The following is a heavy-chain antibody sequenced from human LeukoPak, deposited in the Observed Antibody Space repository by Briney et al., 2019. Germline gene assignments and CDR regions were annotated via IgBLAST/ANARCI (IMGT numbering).Heavy chain of an antibody. J-gene: IGHJ6*02. CDR2: IYYSGST. CDR1: GGSISSYY. CDR3: AREGYCSGGSCSILGYYGMDV. V-gene: IGHV4-59*01. D-gene: IGHD2-15*01. Sequence: SETLSLTSTVSGGSISSYYWSWIRQPPGKGLEWIGYIYYSGSTNYNPSLKSRVTISVDTSKNQFSLKLSSVTAADTAVYYCAREGYCSGGSCSILGYYGMDVWGQGTTVTVSS.